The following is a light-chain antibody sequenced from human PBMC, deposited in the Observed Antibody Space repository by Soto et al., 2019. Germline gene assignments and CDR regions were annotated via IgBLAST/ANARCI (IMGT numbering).Light chain of an antibody. Sequence: EIVLTQSPGTLSLSPGERATLSCRASQSVSSSYLAWYQQKPGQAPRLLIYGASSRATGIPDRFSGSGSGTDFTLPISRLEPEDFAVYYCQQYGSSLIPFGQGTRLEIK. CDR2: GAS. CDR1: QSVSSSY. J-gene: IGKJ5*01. CDR3: QQYGSSLIP. V-gene: IGKV3-20*01.